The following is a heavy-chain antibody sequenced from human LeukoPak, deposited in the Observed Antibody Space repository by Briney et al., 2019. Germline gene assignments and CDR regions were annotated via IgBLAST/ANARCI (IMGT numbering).Heavy chain of an antibody. D-gene: IGHD1-14*01. CDR3: AKATGYLL. J-gene: IGHJ4*02. CDR2: ISNSDGST. V-gene: IGHV3-23*01. CDR1: GFIFSSYA. Sequence: GGSLRLSCAASGFIFSSYAMSWVRQAPGKGLEWVSTISNSDGSTYYADSVRGRFSISRDNAENTLYLQMNSLRADDTAVYYCAKATGYLLWGQGTLVTVSS.